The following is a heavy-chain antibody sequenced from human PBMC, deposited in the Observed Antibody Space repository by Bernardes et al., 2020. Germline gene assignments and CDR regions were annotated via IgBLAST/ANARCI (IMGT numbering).Heavy chain of an antibody. D-gene: IGHD4-17*01. CDR2: ISAYNGNT. CDR1: GYTFTSYG. J-gene: IGHJ5*02. Sequence: ASMKVSCKASGYTFTSYGISWVRQAPGQGLEWMGWISAYNGNTNYAQKLQGRVTMTTDTSTSTAYMELRSLRSDDTAVYYCARVEVKPRLTGGYGDYNWFDPWGQGTLVTVSS. CDR3: ARVEVKPRLTGGYGDYNWFDP. V-gene: IGHV1-18*01.